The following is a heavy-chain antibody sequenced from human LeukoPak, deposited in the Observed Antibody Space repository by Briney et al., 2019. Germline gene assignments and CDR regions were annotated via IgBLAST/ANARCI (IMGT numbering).Heavy chain of an antibody. CDR1: GFTFSSYA. CDR2: INHSGSI. CDR3: ARVLGGLRFLEWSYYFDY. D-gene: IGHD3-3*01. J-gene: IGHJ4*02. V-gene: IGHV4-34*01. Sequence: MAGGSLRLSCAASGFTFSSYAMSWIRQPPGKGLEWIGEINHSGSINYNPSLKSRVTISVDTSKNQFSLKLSSATAADTAVYYCARVLGGLRFLEWSYYFDYWGQGTLVTVSS.